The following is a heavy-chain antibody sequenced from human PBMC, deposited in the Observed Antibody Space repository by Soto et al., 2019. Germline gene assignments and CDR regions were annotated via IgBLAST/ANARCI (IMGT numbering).Heavy chain of an antibody. Sequence: EVQLVESGGGLAQPGRSLRLSCAASGFIFDDYAMHWVRQAPGRGLQWVSGISWNSGSIGYADSVKGRFTISRDNAKKSLYLQMNSLRAEDTALYYCASGRGYDILTGYYPYFDYWGQGALVTVSS. J-gene: IGHJ4*02. CDR3: ASGRGYDILTGYYPYFDY. V-gene: IGHV3-9*01. CDR2: ISWNSGSI. CDR1: GFIFDDYA. D-gene: IGHD3-9*01.